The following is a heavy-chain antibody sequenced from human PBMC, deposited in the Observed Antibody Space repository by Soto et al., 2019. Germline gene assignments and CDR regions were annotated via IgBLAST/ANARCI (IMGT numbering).Heavy chain of an antibody. CDR1: GGSIASYY. Sequence: SDPLLLTCHVPGGSIASYYWSWIRQPPGKGLEWIGYIYYSGSTTYNPSLKSRVTISVATSKNQFSLKMSSVTAADSAVYYCARRGPRMLMYWGQGTLVTSPQ. J-gene: IGHJ4*02. D-gene: IGHD2-8*01. CDR3: ARRGPRMLMY. V-gene: IGHV4-59*01. CDR2: IYYSGST.